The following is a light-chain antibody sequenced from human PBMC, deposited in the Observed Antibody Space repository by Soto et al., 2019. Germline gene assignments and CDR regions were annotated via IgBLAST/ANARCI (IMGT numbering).Light chain of an antibody. CDR1: SSDVGSYNL. CDR3: CSYSRSSTLI. V-gene: IGLV2-23*01. Sequence: QSALTQPASVSGSPGQSITISCTGTSSDVGSYNLVSWYQQHPGKAPKLMIYEGSKRPSGVSNRFCGSKSGNTASLTISGLLAEDEADYYCCSYSRSSTLIFGGGTKLTVL. CDR2: EGS. J-gene: IGLJ2*01.